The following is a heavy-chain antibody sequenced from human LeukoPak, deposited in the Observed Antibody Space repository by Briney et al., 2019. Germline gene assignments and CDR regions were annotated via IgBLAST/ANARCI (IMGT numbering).Heavy chain of an antibody. Sequence: GASVKVSCKVSGHTLTELSMHWVRQAPGKGLEGMGGFDPEDGETIYAQKFQGRVTMTEDTSTDTASMELSSLRSEDTAVYYCATGGSGDSYGYPFYYYGMDVWGQGTTVTVSS. CDR2: FDPEDGET. CDR3: ATGGSGDSYGYPFYYYGMDV. J-gene: IGHJ6*02. D-gene: IGHD5-18*01. CDR1: GHTLTELS. V-gene: IGHV1-24*01.